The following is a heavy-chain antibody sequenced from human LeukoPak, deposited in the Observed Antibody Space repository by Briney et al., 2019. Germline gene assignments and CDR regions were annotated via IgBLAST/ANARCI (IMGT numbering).Heavy chain of an antibody. Sequence: GGSLRLSCAASGFAFNNYQMNWVRQAPGKGLECISYISSSGRTIYYADSLKGRFTVSRDNAKNSLYLRMNNLRAEDTAVYYCARGEYYFDYWGQGTLVTVSS. J-gene: IGHJ4*02. CDR3: ARGEYYFDY. CDR1: GFAFNNYQ. V-gene: IGHV3-48*03. CDR2: ISSSGRTI.